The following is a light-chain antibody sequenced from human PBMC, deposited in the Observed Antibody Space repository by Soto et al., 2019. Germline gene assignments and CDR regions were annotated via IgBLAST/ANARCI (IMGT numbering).Light chain of an antibody. Sequence: QSALTQPASVSGSPGQSIASSCTGTSSDIGSYNYVSWYQQHPGKAPKLIIHEVSNRPSGISDHFSGSKSGNTASLTISGLQADDEADYYCSSHTTYSTRIFGTGTKLTVL. CDR3: SSHTTYSTRI. CDR1: SSDIGSYNY. J-gene: IGLJ1*01. CDR2: EVS. V-gene: IGLV2-14*01.